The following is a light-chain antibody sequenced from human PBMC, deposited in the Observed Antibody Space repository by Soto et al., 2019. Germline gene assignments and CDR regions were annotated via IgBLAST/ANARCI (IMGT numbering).Light chain of an antibody. V-gene: IGKV1-5*01. CDR1: QSIDIW. J-gene: IGKJ4*01. Sequence: DIQMTQSPSTLSASVGARVPITCRASQSIDIWLSWYQQKPGKAPNLLIYDASNLKSGVPSRFSGSGSGTEFTLTISSLQPDDFASYYCQQHKSYPVTFGGGTKVDIK. CDR2: DAS. CDR3: QQHKSYPVT.